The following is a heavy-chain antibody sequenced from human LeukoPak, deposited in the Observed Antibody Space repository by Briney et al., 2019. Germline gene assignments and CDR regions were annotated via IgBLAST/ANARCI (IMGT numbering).Heavy chain of an antibody. J-gene: IGHJ4*02. V-gene: IGHV3-23*01. CDR3: VRGPVWFFGRQSSYYYDH. CDR2: ITGSGDTT. D-gene: IGHD3-3*01. Sequence: GGSLRLSCAASGFTFSSYGMHWVRQASGKGLEWVSSITGSGDTTYYADSVKGRFIISRDNSNNILYLQMDSLRAEDTATYYCVRGPVWFFGRQSSYYYDHWGQGTLVTVSS. CDR1: GFTFSSYG.